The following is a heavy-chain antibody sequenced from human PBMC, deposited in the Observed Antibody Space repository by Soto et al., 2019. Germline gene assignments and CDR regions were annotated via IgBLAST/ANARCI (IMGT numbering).Heavy chain of an antibody. CDR2: INAGNGNT. J-gene: IGHJ3*02. V-gene: IGHV1-3*01. Sequence: QVQLVQSGAEVKKPGASVKVSYKASGYTFTSYAMHWVRQAPGQRLEWMGWINAGNGNTKYSQKFQGRVTITRDTSASTAYMELSSLRSEDTAVYYCARTSITIFGVVMNDAFDIWGQGTMVTVSS. CDR3: ARTSITIFGVVMNDAFDI. CDR1: GYTFTSYA. D-gene: IGHD3-3*01.